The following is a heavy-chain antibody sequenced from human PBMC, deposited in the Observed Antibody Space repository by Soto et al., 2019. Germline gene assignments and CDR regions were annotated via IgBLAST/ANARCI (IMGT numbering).Heavy chain of an antibody. D-gene: IGHD3-9*01. CDR3: TRDTYYDILTGYSEGGYSDY. CDR2: ISAYNGNT. CDR1: GYTFTSYG. Sequence: ASVKVSCKASGYTFTSYGISWVRQAPGQGLEWMGWISAYNGNTNYAQKFQGGVTMTTDTSTSTAYMELRSLRSDDTAVYYCTRDTYYDILTGYSEGGYSDYWGQGALVTVSS. J-gene: IGHJ4*03. V-gene: IGHV1-18*01.